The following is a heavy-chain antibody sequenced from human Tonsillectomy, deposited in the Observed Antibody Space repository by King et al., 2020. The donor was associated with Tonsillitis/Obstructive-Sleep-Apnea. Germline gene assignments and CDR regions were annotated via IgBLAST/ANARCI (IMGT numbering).Heavy chain of an antibody. D-gene: IGHD6-13*01. V-gene: IGHV4-34*01. CDR2: IDHSGST. CDR1: GGSFSGYY. Sequence: VQLPQWGSGLLKPSETLSLTCAVYGGSFSGYYWNWIRQPPGKGLEWIGEIDHSGSTNYNPSLKSRVTISVDTSKNQFSLKLSSVTAADTAVYYCARERSSRLDYWGQGTLVTVSS. J-gene: IGHJ4*02. CDR3: ARERSSRLDY.